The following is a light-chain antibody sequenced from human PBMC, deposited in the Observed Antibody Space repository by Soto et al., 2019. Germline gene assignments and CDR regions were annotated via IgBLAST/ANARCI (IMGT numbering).Light chain of an antibody. CDR3: SSYAGSNNVL. J-gene: IGLJ2*01. Sequence: QSVLTQPPSASGSPGQSVTMSCTGTSSDVGGYDFVSWYQQHPGKAPKLLISEVTKRPSGVPDRISGSKSGNTASLTVSGLQAEDEADYYCSSYAGSNNVLFGGGTKLTVL. V-gene: IGLV2-8*01. CDR2: EVT. CDR1: SSDVGGYDF.